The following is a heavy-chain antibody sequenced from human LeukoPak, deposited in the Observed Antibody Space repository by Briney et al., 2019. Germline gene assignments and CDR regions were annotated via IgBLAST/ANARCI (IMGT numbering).Heavy chain of an antibody. V-gene: IGHV3-30*03. CDR3: ARELDITGWVGAFDY. J-gene: IGHJ4*02. CDR1: GFTFSSYG. Sequence: GGSLRLSCAASGFTFSSYGMHWVRQAPGKGLEWVAVISYDGSNKYYADSVKGRFTISRDNSKNSVYLQMNNLRAEDTAVYYCARELDITGWVGAFDYWGQGTVVTVSS. D-gene: IGHD6-19*01. CDR2: ISYDGSNK.